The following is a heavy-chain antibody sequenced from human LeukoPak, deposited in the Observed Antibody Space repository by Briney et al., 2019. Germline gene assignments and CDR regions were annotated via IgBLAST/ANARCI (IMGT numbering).Heavy chain of an antibody. CDR3: AELGITMIGGV. J-gene: IGHJ6*04. CDR1: GFTFSSYW. Sequence: GGSLRLSCAASGFTFSSYWMTWVRQAPGKGLEWVANIKEDGSEKYYVDSVKGRFTISRDNAKNSLYLQMNSLRAEDTAVYYCAELGITMIGGVWGKGTTVTISS. CDR2: IKEDGSEK. D-gene: IGHD3-10*02. V-gene: IGHV3-7*01.